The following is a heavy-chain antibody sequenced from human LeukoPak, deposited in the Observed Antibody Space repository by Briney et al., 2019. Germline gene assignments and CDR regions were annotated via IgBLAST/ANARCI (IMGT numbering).Heavy chain of an antibody. V-gene: IGHV3-21*01. Sequence: PGGSLRLSCAASGFTFSSYSMNWVRQAPGKGLEWVSSISSSSSYIYYADSVKGRFTISRDNAKNSLYLQMNSLRAEDTAVYYCARDRLSYDILTGYYGPTRGNWFDPWGQGTLVTVSS. CDR3: ARDRLSYDILTGYYGPTRGNWFDP. CDR1: GFTFSSYS. D-gene: IGHD3-9*01. CDR2: ISSSSSYI. J-gene: IGHJ5*02.